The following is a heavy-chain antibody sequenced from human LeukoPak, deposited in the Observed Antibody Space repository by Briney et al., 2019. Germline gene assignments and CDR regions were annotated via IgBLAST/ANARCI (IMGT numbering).Heavy chain of an antibody. CDR1: GGSISSYY. Sequence: SETLSLTCTVSGGSISSYYWSWIRQPPGKGLEWIGYIYYSGSTNYNPSLKSRVTISVDTSKNQFSLKLRSVTAANTAVYFCARLYGNYQNYFDYWGQGTLVTVSS. D-gene: IGHD1-7*01. J-gene: IGHJ4*02. CDR2: IYYSGST. V-gene: IGHV4-59*12. CDR3: ARLYGNYQNYFDY.